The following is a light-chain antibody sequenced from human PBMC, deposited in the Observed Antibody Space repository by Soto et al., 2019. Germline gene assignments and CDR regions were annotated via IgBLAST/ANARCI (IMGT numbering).Light chain of an antibody. CDR2: DVS. Sequence: QSVLTQPASVSGTRGQSITLSCTGTSSDVPGSNSVSWYQQHPDKAPQLIIYDVSKRPSGVSTRFSASKSGNTAALTISGLQAEDEADYYCSSYITSSTVIFGGGTKLTVL. V-gene: IGLV2-14*01. CDR1: SSDVPGSNS. J-gene: IGLJ2*01. CDR3: SSYITSSTVI.